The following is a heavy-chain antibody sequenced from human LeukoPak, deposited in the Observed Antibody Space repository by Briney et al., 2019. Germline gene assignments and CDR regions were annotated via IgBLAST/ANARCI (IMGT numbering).Heavy chain of an antibody. CDR2: INHSGST. CDR3: ARALYGGNSVRWFDP. Sequence: SESLSLTCAVYGGSFSGYYWSWIRQPPGKGLEWLGEINHSGSTNYNPSLKSRVTISVDTSKNRFSLKLSSVTAADTAVYYCARALYGGNSVRWFDPWGQGTLVTVSS. J-gene: IGHJ5*02. CDR1: GGSFSGYY. D-gene: IGHD4-23*01. V-gene: IGHV4-34*01.